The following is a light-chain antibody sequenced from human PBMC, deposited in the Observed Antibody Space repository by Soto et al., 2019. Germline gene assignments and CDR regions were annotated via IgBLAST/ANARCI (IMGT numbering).Light chain of an antibody. V-gene: IGKV3-20*01. J-gene: IGKJ1*01. Sequence: EIVLTQSPGTLSLSPGERATLSCRAGQSVSSSYLAWYQQRPGQAPRLLIYGASSRATGIPDRFSGSGSGTDFTLTISRLEPEDFAVYYCQQYGISPWTFGQGTKVDI. CDR2: GAS. CDR1: QSVSSSY. CDR3: QQYGISPWT.